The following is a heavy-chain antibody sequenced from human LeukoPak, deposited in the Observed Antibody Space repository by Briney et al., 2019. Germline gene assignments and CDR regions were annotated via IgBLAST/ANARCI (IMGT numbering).Heavy chain of an antibody. V-gene: IGHV4-4*07. CDR1: GGSISSYY. D-gene: IGHD3-10*01. J-gene: IGHJ6*03. CDR2: IYTSGST. Sequence: SETLSLTCTVSGGSISSYYWIWLRQPAGKGLEWIGRIYTSGSTNYNPSLKSRVTMSVDTSKNQFSLKLSSVTAADTAVYYCARDDYYGSGSYPYPYYYYMDVWGKGTTVTISS. CDR3: ARDDYYGSGSYPYPYYYYMDV.